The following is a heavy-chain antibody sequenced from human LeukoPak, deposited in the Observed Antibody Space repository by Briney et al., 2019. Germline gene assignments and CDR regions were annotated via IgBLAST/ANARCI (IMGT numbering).Heavy chain of an antibody. CDR3: ASQGYLGSLGY. CDR1: GGSISSYY. Sequence: SETLSLTCTVSGGSISSYYWSWIRQPPGKGLEWIGYIYYSGSTNYNPSLKSRVTISVDTSKNQFSLKLSSVTAADTAVYYCASQGYLGSLGYWGQGTLVTVSS. CDR2: IYYSGST. D-gene: IGHD3-16*02. J-gene: IGHJ4*02. V-gene: IGHV4-59*01.